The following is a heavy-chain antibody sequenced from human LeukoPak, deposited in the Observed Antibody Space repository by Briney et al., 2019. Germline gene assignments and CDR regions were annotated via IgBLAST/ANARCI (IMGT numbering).Heavy chain of an antibody. J-gene: IGHJ4*02. CDR3: ASRPTGGSSYDY. Sequence: ETLSLTCTVSGGFISSYYWSWIRQPPGKGLEWIGYIYSSGSTNYNPSLKSRVTMSVDTSKNQFSLKLSSVTAADTAVYYCASRPTGGSSYDYWGQGIVVTVSS. CDR2: IYSSGST. CDR1: GGFISSYY. D-gene: IGHD2-8*02. V-gene: IGHV4-59*01.